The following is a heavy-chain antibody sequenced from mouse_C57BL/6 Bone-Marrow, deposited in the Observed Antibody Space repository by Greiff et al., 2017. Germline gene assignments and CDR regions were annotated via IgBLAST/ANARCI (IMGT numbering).Heavy chain of an antibody. D-gene: IGHD2-10*02. CDR2: IDPETGGT. V-gene: IGHV1-15*01. Sequence: QVQLKQSGAELVRPGASVTLSCKASGYTFTDYEMHWVKQTPVHGLEWIGAIDPETGGTAYNQKFKGKAILTADKSSSTAYMELRSLTSEDSAVYYCTREGTVTCYWYFDVWGTGTTVTVSS. CDR1: GYTFTDYE. J-gene: IGHJ1*03. CDR3: TREGTVTCYWYFDV.